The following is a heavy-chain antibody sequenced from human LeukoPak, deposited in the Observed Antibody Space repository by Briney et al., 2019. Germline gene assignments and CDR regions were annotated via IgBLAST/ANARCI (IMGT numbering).Heavy chain of an antibody. Sequence: ASVKVSCKVSGYTLTELSMHWVRQAPGKGLEWMGGFDPEDGETIYAQKFQGRVTMTEDTSTDTAYMELSSLRSEDTAVYYCARARGIAVAGRYYYYYYYMDVWGKGTTVTVSS. CDR3: ARARGIAVAGRYYYYYYYMDV. V-gene: IGHV1-24*01. J-gene: IGHJ6*03. CDR2: FDPEDGET. D-gene: IGHD6-19*01. CDR1: GYTLTELS.